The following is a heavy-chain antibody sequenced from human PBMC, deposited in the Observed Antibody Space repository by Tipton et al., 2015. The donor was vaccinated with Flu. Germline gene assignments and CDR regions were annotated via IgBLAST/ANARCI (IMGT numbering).Heavy chain of an antibody. D-gene: IGHD3-16*01. CDR1: ASTFSTYS. V-gene: IGHV3-48*02. CDR2: ITGSGTNI. J-gene: IGHJ5*02. CDR3: ARDWGWGFDP. Sequence: GSLRLSCAASASTFSTYSMNWVRQAPGKGLEWVSYITGSGTNIYYAESVKGRFTISRDDAKNSLYLQMNSLRDEDTAVYYCARDWGWGFDPWGQGTLVTVSS.